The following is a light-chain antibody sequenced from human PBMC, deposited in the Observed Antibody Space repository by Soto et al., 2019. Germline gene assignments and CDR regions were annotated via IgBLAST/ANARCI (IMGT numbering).Light chain of an antibody. CDR1: QSVSSY. J-gene: IGKJ1*01. CDR2: DAS. V-gene: IGKV3-11*01. CDR3: QQRSNWRT. Sequence: EIVFTQSPAPLSLSPGERATLSCRASQSVSSYLAWYQQKPGQAPRLLIYDASNRATGIPARFSGSGSGTDFTLTISSLEPEDFAVYYCQQRSNWRTFGQGTKVDIK.